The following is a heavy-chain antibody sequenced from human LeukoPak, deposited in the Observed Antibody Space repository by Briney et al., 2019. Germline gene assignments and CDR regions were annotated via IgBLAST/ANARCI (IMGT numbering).Heavy chain of an antibody. CDR2: NKSKTDGGTT. Sequence: GGSLRLSRAASGFTFSNAWMSWVRQDPGTGLEWVRRNKSKTDGGTTDYAAPVKSRFTITRDESKNTLYLRMNSLKTEDTAVYYCTTHSGYDYFDYSGQGTLVTVSS. J-gene: IGHJ4*02. V-gene: IGHV3-15*01. CDR3: TTHSGYDYFDY. D-gene: IGHD5-12*01. CDR1: GFTFSNAW.